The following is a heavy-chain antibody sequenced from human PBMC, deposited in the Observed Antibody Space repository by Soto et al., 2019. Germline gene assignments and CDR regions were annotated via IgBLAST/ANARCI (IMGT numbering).Heavy chain of an antibody. D-gene: IGHD3-22*01. CDR3: THTRSDYPARGILFDY. J-gene: IGHJ4*02. CDR1: GFSLTTSRVG. V-gene: IGHV2-5*02. Sequence: QITLKESGPTLVKPTQTLTLTCTFSGFSLTTSRVGVGWIRQPPGKALEWLALIYWDDDKRYSPSLKNSLTITRDTSKNQVVLTMTNMDPVNTATYYCTHTRSDYPARGILFDYWGQGTLVTVSS. CDR2: IYWDDDK.